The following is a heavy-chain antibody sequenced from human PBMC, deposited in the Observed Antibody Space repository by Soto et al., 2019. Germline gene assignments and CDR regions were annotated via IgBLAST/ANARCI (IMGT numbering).Heavy chain of an antibody. CDR2: IYWDDEK. V-gene: IGHV2-5*02. CDR1: GFSLSTSGVG. CDR3: AHRHRDDYSNYGWFDP. J-gene: IGHJ5*02. D-gene: IGHD4-4*01. Sequence: QITLKESGPTLVKPTQTLTLTCTFSGFSLSTSGVGVGWIRQPPGKALEWLALIYWDDEKRYSPSLKSRLTINKVTSKNHVVLTMTNMDPVDTATYYCAHRHRDDYSNYGWFDPWGQGTLVTVSS.